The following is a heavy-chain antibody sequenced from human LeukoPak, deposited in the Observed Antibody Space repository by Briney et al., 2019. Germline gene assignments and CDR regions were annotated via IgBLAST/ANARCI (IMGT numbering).Heavy chain of an antibody. CDR2: VYDIGST. J-gene: IGHJ4*02. CDR3: ARASHDYGDYSHFDY. D-gene: IGHD4-17*01. Sequence: SETLSLTCTVSGGSIGSHYWTWIRQTPGKGLEWIGYVYDIGSTNYNPSLKSRVTISVDKSKNLFSLRLSSVTAVDTAVYYCARASHDYGDYSHFDYWGQGTLVTVSS. V-gene: IGHV4-59*11. CDR1: GGSIGSHY.